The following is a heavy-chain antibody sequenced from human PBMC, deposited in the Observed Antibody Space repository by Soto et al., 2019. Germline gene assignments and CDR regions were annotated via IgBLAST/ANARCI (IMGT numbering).Heavy chain of an antibody. V-gene: IGHV3-21*01. CDR3: ARVLKITYYYGSGSYAAYYYYGMDV. Sequence: GGSLRPFCAAPGFTFSRYSMNLVRQAPGEGLEVVSFISSCSSYIYYAVSVKGRFTISRDNAKNSLYLQMKSLRAEDTGVYYCARVLKITYYYGSGSYAAYYYYGMDVWGQGPTVTV. D-gene: IGHD3-10*01. CDR2: ISSCSSYI. CDR1: GFTFSRYS. J-gene: IGHJ6*02.